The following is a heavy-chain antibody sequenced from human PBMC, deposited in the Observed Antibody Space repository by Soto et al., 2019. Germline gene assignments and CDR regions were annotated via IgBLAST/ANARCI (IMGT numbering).Heavy chain of an antibody. V-gene: IGHV3-9*01. CDR2: ISGNSGSI. J-gene: IGHJ3*02. D-gene: IGHD3-16*02. CDR3: AKDLPVGGVIVRGDAFDI. Sequence: GGSLRLSCAASGFTFDDYAMHWVRQAPGKGLEWVSGISGNSGSIGYADSVKGRFTISRDNAKNSLYLQMNSLRAEDTALYYCAKDLPVGGVIVRGDAFDIWGQGTMVTVSS. CDR1: GFTFDDYA.